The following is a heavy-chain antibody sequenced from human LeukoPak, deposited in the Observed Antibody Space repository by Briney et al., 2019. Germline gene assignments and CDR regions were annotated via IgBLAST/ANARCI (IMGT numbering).Heavy chain of an antibody. D-gene: IGHD6-13*01. CDR3: ASAGTAAIPGYYFDF. J-gene: IGHJ4*02. CDR2: INQLGSES. V-gene: IGHV3-7*05. CDR1: GXTFSAYW. Sequence: PGGSLRLSCAASGXTFSAYWMSWVRQAPGKGLEWVANINQLGSESHYVDSLKGRFTISRDNAKNSLYLEMNSLRAEDTAVYYCASAGTAAIPGYYFDFWGQGTLVTVSS.